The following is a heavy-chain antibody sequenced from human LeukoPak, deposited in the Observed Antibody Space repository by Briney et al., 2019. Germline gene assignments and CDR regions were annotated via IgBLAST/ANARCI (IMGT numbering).Heavy chain of an antibody. D-gene: IGHD3-10*01. CDR1: GGSFSGYY. CDR3: ARGPRLWFGELFHWFDP. Sequence: SETLSLTCAVYGGSFSGYYWSWVRQPPGKGLEWIGEINHSGSTNYNPSLKSRVTISVDTSKNQFSLKLSSVTAADTAVYYCARGPRLWFGELFHWFDPWGQGTLVTVSS. J-gene: IGHJ5*02. V-gene: IGHV4-34*09. CDR2: INHSGST.